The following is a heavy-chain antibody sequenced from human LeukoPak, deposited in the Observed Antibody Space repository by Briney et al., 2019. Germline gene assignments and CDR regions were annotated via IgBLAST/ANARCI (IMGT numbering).Heavy chain of an antibody. Sequence: PSETLSLTCTVSGGSISSYYWSWIRQPAGKGLEWIGRIYTSGSTNYNPSLKSRVTMSVDTSKNQFSLKLSSVTAADTVVYYCARVWDGVATNWFDPWGQGTLVTVSS. D-gene: IGHD4-17*01. CDR1: GGSISSYY. J-gene: IGHJ5*02. CDR2: IYTSGST. CDR3: ARVWDGVATNWFDP. V-gene: IGHV4-4*07.